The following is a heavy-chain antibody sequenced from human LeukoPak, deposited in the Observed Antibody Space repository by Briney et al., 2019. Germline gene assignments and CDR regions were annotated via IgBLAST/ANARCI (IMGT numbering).Heavy chain of an antibody. CDR1: GYTLTSYG. Sequence: ASVKVSCKASGYTLTSYGISWVRQAPGQGLEWMGWISAYNGNTNYAQKLQGRVTMTTDTSTSTAYMELRSLRSDDTAVYYCARAAYCGGDCSKYFQHWGQGTLVTVSS. CDR3: ARAAYCGGDCSKYFQH. D-gene: IGHD2-21*02. J-gene: IGHJ1*01. V-gene: IGHV1-18*01. CDR2: ISAYNGNT.